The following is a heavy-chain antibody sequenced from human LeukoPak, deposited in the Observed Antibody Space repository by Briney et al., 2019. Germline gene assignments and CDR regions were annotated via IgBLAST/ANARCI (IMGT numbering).Heavy chain of an antibody. Sequence: ASVKVSCKASGYTFTGYYMHWVRQAPGQGLEWMGRINPNSGGTNYAQKFQGRVTMTRDTSISTAYMELSRLRSDDTAVYCCARVIYSSSSIFDYWGQGTLVTVSS. CDR3: ARVIYSSSSIFDY. V-gene: IGHV1-2*06. J-gene: IGHJ4*02. CDR1: GYTFTGYY. D-gene: IGHD6-6*01. CDR2: INPNSGGT.